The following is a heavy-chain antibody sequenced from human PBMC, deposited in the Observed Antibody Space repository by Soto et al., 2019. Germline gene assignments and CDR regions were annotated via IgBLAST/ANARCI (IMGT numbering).Heavy chain of an antibody. V-gene: IGHV3-30-3*01. J-gene: IGHJ2*01. CDR2: ISYDGGNK. CDR1: GFTFSSYA. D-gene: IGHD4-4*01. CDR3: ARPLWRNDYNWGYFDL. Sequence: PGGSLRLSCAASGFTFSSYAMHWVRQAPGKGLEWVAVISYDGGNKYYADSVKGRFTISRDNSKNTLYLQMNSLRAEDTAVYYCARPLWRNDYNWGYFDLWGRGTLVTVSS.